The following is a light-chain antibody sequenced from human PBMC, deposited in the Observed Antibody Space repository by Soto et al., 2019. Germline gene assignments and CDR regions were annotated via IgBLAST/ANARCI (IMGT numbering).Light chain of an antibody. J-gene: IGKJ3*01. Sequence: EIVLTQSPGTLSLSPGERATLSCRASQSVSSSFLAWYQQKPGQAPRLLIHGASSRDTGIPDRFSGSGSGTDFTLTISRLEPEDFAVYYCQEYGSSPFTFGTGTKVDIK. V-gene: IGKV3-20*01. CDR3: QEYGSSPFT. CDR2: GAS. CDR1: QSVSSSF.